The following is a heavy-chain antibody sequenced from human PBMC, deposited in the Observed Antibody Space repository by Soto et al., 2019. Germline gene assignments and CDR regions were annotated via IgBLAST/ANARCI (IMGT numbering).Heavy chain of an antibody. CDR2: IYYSGST. CDR3: AREGPWSGYYIRSDHDFDY. V-gene: IGHV4-31*03. Sequence: QVQLQESGPGLVKPSQTLSLTCTVSGGSIISGGYYWSWIRQHPGKGLEWIGYIYYSGSTYYNPTLKSRVIISVDTSTKQFSMKLSSVTAAGTAVYYWAREGPWSGYYIRSDHDFDYWGQGTLVTVSS. CDR1: GGSIISGGYY. D-gene: IGHD3-3*01. J-gene: IGHJ4*02.